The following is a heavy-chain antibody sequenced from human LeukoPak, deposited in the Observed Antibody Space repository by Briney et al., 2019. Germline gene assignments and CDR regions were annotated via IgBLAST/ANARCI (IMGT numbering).Heavy chain of an antibody. Sequence: SQTLSLTCAISGDSVSTKSAAWNWIRQSPSRGLKWLGRTYHRSKWYNEYAETVKRRITINADTSKNPFSLQLNSVTPEDTAVYYCARVDLGSAIFEPKWFDPWGQGTLVTVSS. CDR1: GDSVSTKSAA. J-gene: IGHJ5*02. V-gene: IGHV6-1*01. CDR3: ARVDLGSAIFEPKWFDP. CDR2: TYHRSKWYN. D-gene: IGHD3-9*01.